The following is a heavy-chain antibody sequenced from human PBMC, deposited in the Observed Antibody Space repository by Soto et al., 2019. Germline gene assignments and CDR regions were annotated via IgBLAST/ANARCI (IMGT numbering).Heavy chain of an antibody. J-gene: IGHJ4*02. CDR2: VDQSGST. CDR3: ARDRQRGYCTGGSCYSYFDY. V-gene: IGHV4-34*01. CDR1: GGSFSGYY. Sequence: QVRLQQWGAGLLKPSETLSLTCAIYGGSFSGYYWSWIRQPPGMGLEWIGEVDQSGSTNYNPSLKSRVTISGDTSKNQFSLKLNSVTAADTAVYYCARDRQRGYCTGGSCYSYFDYWGQGALVIVSS. D-gene: IGHD2-15*01.